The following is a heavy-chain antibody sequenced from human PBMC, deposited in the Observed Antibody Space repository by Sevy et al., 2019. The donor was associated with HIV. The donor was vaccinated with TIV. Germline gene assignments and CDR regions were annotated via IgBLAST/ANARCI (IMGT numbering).Heavy chain of an antibody. Sequence: GGSLRLSCAGSGFTFSTFAMSWVRQAPGKGLEWVSAISATGSSTFYSDSVKGRFTTSRDNSKNTVYLQMNSLRAEDTAVYYCARETVSGYNLWGQGTLVTVSS. J-gene: IGHJ4*01. CDR2: ISATGSST. CDR3: ARETVSGYNL. V-gene: IGHV3-23*01. D-gene: IGHD5-12*01. CDR1: GFTFSTFA.